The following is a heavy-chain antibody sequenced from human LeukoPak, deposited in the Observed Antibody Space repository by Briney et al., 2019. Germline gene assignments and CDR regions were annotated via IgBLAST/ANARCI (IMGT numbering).Heavy chain of an antibody. V-gene: IGHV3-21*01. CDR2: ISSSSSYI. CDR3: ARDPQQLVLGYAFDI. Sequence: GGSLRLSCAASGFTFSSYSMNWVRQAPGKGLEWVSSISSSSSYIYYADSVKGRFTISRGNAKNSLYLQMNSLRAEDTAVYYCARDPQQLVLGYAFDIWGQGTMVTVSS. J-gene: IGHJ3*02. CDR1: GFTFSSYS. D-gene: IGHD6-13*01.